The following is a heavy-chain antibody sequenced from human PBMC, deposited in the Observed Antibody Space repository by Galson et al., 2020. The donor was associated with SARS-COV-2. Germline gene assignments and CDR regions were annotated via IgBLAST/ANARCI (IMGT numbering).Heavy chain of an antibody. D-gene: IGHD3-9*01. CDR1: GYTLTELS. J-gene: IGHJ6*02. CDR3: ATGIVRYFDQSDYYYGMDV. CDR2: FDPEDGET. V-gene: IGHV1-24*01. Sequence: ASVKVSCKVSGYTLTELSMHWVRQAPGKGLEWMGGFDPEDGETIYAQKFQGRVTKTEDTSTDTAYMELSSLRSEDTAVYYCATGIVRYFDQSDYYYGMDVWGQGTTVTVSS.